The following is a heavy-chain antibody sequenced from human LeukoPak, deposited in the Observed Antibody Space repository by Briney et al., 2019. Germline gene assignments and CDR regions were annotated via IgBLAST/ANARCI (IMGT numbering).Heavy chain of an antibody. V-gene: IGHV4-59*12. CDR2: IHYSGRT. CDR1: GGSISGFY. J-gene: IGHJ5*02. Sequence: PSETLSLTCTVSGGSISGFYWTWIRQSPGKGLEWIGHIHYSGRTGYNPSLKSRVTISVDTSKNQFSLKLSSVTAADTAVYYCARDGTVNWFDPWGQGTLVTVSS. D-gene: IGHD4-17*01. CDR3: ARDGTVNWFDP.